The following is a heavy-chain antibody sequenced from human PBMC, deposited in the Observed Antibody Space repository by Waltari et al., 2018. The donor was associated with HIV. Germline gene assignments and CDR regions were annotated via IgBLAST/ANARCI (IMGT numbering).Heavy chain of an antibody. Sequence: QVQLQESGPGLVKPSQTLSLTCPVSGGSISRGSYYWRWIRQPAGKGLEWIGRIYTSGSTNYNPSLKSRVTISVDTSKNQFSLKLSSVTAADTAVYYCAGGMIFGVVTGSYWGQGTLVTVSS. V-gene: IGHV4-61*02. CDR1: GGSISRGSYY. CDR3: AGGMIFGVVTGSY. J-gene: IGHJ4*02. CDR2: IYTSGST. D-gene: IGHD3-3*01.